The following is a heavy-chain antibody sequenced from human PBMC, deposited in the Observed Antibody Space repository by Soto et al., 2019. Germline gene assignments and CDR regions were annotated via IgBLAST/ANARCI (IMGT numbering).Heavy chain of an antibody. D-gene: IGHD6-19*01. V-gene: IGHV3-74*01. CDR1: GFTFSSYW. Sequence: GGSLRLSCAASGFTFSSYWMHWVRQAPGKGLVWVSRINSDGSSTSYADSVKGRFTISRDNAKNTLYLQMNSLRAEDTAVYYCARDPNQGWVDPSFDPWGQGTLVTVSS. J-gene: IGHJ5*02. CDR3: ARDPNQGWVDPSFDP. CDR2: INSDGSST.